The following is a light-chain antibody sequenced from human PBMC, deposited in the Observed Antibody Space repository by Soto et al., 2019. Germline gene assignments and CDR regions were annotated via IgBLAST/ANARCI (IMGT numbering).Light chain of an antibody. V-gene: IGKV1-9*01. CDR2: AAS. CDR1: QGISSY. Sequence: LTQSPSSLSASVGDRVTITCRASQGISSYLAWYQQKPGKAPELLIYAASTLQTGVPSRFSGSGSGTDFTLTISSLQPEDFATYYCQQLDSYLTFGGGTKVDIK. CDR3: QQLDSYLT. J-gene: IGKJ4*01.